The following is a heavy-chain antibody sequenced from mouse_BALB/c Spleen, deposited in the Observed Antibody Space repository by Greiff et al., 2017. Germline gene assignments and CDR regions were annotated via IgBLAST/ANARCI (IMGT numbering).Heavy chain of an antibody. D-gene: IGHD1-1*01. CDR2: ISYSGST. V-gene: IGHV3-8*02. Sequence: VQLQQSGPSLVKPSQTLSLTCSVTGDSITSGYWNWIRKFPGNKLEYMGYISYSGSTYYNPSLKSRISITRDTSKNQYYLQLNSVTTEDTATYYCARPGSSLYWYFDVWGAGTTVTVSS. CDR3: ARPGSSLYWYFDV. J-gene: IGHJ1*01. CDR1: GDSITSGY.